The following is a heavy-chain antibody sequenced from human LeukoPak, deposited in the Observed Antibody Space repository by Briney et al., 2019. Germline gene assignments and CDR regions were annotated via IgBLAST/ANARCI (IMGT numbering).Heavy chain of an antibody. CDR3: AKDPRDGYTYYYYYYMDV. V-gene: IGHV3-23*01. D-gene: IGHD5-24*01. CDR1: VFTFSSYA. CDR2: ISSSGGST. Sequence: PGGSLRLSCVASVFTFSSYAMTCVRQAPGRGLEWLSAISSSGGSTYYADSVKGRLTISRDNSKNTLFLQMDNLGVEDTAVYYCAKDPRDGYTYYYYYYMDVWGTGTTVTVSS. J-gene: IGHJ6*03.